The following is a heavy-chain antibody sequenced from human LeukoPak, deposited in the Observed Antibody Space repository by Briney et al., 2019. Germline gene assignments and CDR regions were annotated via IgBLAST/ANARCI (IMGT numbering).Heavy chain of an antibody. V-gene: IGHV1-69*13. J-gene: IGHJ6*02. CDR1: GGTFSSYA. CDR2: IIPIFGTA. D-gene: IGHD2-2*02. Sequence: SVKVSCKASGGTFSSYAISWVRQAPGQGLEWIGGIIPIFGTANYAQKSQGRVTITADESTSTAYMELSSLRSEDTAVYYCARAPYCSSTSCYTGGWDYYGMDVWGQGTTVTVSS. CDR3: ARAPYCSSTSCYTGGWDYYGMDV.